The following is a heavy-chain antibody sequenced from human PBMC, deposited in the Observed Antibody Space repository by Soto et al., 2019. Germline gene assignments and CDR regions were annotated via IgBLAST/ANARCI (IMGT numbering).Heavy chain of an antibody. CDR3: ARQGVRYYDFWSGYRNWFDP. CDR1: GGSISSSSYY. J-gene: IGHJ5*02. V-gene: IGHV4-39*01. Sequence: SETLSLTCTVSGGSISSSSYYWGWIRQPPGKGLEWIGSIYYSGSTYYNPSLKSRVTISVDTSKNQFSLKLSSVTAADTAVYYCARQGVRYYDFWSGYRNWFDPWGQGTPVTVSS. CDR2: IYYSGST. D-gene: IGHD3-3*01.